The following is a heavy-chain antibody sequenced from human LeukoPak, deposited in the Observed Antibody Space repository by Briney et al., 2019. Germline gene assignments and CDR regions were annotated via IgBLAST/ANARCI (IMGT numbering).Heavy chain of an antibody. CDR3: ATDRERDPSVYYLV. J-gene: IGHJ4*02. V-gene: IGHV3-7*03. Sequence: GGSLRLSCVDSGITFSRYWMSWVRQAPGKGLEWVANIKQDGGEKYYVDSVKGRFTISRDNSKNTLFLQINSLRAEDSAVYYCATDRERDPSVYYLVGGQGTLITVSS. CDR2: IKQDGGEK. CDR1: GITFSRYW. D-gene: IGHD3-22*01.